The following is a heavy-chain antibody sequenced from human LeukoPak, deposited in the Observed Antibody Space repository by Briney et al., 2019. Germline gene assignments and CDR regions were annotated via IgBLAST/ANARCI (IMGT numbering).Heavy chain of an antibody. CDR1: GGTFSSYA. Sequence: VASVKVSCKASGGTFSSYAISWVRQAPGQGLEWMGGIIPIFGTANYAQKFQGRVTITADESTSTAYMELSSLRSEDTAVYYCARANWTPYYDSSGYQTWGQGTLVTVSS. D-gene: IGHD3-22*01. CDR3: ARANWTPYYDSSGYQT. J-gene: IGHJ5*02. V-gene: IGHV1-69*13. CDR2: IIPIFGTA.